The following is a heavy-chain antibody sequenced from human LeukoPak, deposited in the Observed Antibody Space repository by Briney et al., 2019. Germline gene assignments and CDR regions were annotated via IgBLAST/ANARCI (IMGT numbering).Heavy chain of an antibody. Sequence: GSLRLSCAASGFTFSSYAMSWIRQPAGKGLEWIGRIYSGSTIYNPSLRSRVSISVDTSKNQFSLKLSSVTAADTAVYYCARVFHRIQLSPYYFDYWGQGTLVTVPS. CDR2: IYSGST. D-gene: IGHD5-18*01. CDR1: GFTFSSYA. CDR3: ARVFHRIQLSPYYFDY. J-gene: IGHJ4*02. V-gene: IGHV4-4*07.